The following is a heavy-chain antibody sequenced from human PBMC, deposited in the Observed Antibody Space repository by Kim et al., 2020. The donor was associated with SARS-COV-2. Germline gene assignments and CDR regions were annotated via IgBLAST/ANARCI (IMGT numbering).Heavy chain of an antibody. CDR1: GFTFSTCA. Sequence: GGSLRLSCAASGFTFSTCAMSWVRQAPGKGLEWVSGISDRGVSTYYADSVKGRFAISRVNSKNTLYMQMNSLRAEDTAVYYCAKGRWGSGSYYNDYWGQGALVTVST. CDR2: ISDRGVST. D-gene: IGHD3-10*01. J-gene: IGHJ4*02. CDR3: AKGRWGSGSYYNDY. V-gene: IGHV3-23*01.